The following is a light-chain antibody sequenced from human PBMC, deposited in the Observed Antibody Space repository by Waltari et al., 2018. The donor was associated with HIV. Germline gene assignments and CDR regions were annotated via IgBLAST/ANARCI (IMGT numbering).Light chain of an antibody. Sequence: QSALTQPRSVSGSPGQSVTISCVETSNDIGAYNYVSWYQQHPGKAPKVMIYDVNKRPSGVPDRCSGSKSGYTASLTISGLQAEDEADYYCCSYAGSRVIFGGGTKLTVL. CDR1: SNDIGAYNY. CDR2: DVN. V-gene: IGLV2-11*01. J-gene: IGLJ2*01. CDR3: CSYAGSRVI.